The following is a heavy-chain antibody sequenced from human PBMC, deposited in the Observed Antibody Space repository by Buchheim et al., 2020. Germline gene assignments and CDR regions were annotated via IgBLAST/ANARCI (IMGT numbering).Heavy chain of an antibody. CDR3: AKDFGWYQLPRTFYGMDV. CDR2: ISWDGGST. V-gene: IGHV3-43D*04. J-gene: IGHJ6*02. Sequence: EMQLVESGGVVVQPGGSLRLSCAASGFTFDDYAMHWVRQAPGKGLEWVSLISWDGGSTYYADSVKGRFTISRDNSKNSLYLQMNSLRAEDTALYYCAKDFGWYQLPRTFYGMDVWGQGTT. CDR1: GFTFDDYA. D-gene: IGHD2-2*01.